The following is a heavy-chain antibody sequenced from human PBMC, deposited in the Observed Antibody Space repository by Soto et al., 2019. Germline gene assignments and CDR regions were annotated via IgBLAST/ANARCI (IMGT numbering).Heavy chain of an antibody. CDR3: AGWNYDY. CDR1: GFTFSSYS. V-gene: IGHV3-23*01. Sequence: GGSLRLSCAASGFTFSSYSMNWVRQATGKGLEWVSAISQSAGGNTYYADSVKGRFTISRDDSKNTLYLQMDSLRPEDTAQYYCAGWNYDYWXQGTQVTVSS. D-gene: IGHD1-7*01. CDR2: ISQSAGGNT. J-gene: IGHJ4*02.